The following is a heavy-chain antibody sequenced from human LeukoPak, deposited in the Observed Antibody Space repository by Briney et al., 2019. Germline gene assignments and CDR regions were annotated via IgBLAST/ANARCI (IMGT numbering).Heavy chain of an antibody. V-gene: IGHV4-59*08. J-gene: IGHJ4*02. D-gene: IGHD5-18*01. CDR2: IYDSGST. Sequence: PSETLSLTCTVSGGSINSYYWSWIRQPPGKGLEGIGYIYDSGSTNYNPSLKSRVTISVDTSKNQFSLKLISVTAADTAVYYCARYVPMRGYSYNFDYWGQGALVTVSS. CDR3: ARYVPMRGYSYNFDY. CDR1: GGSINSYY.